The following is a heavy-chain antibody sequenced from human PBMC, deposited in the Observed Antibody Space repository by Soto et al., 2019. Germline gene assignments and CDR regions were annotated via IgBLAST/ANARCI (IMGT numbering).Heavy chain of an antibody. CDR2: ISTNGGST. Sequence: GGSLRLSCSASGFTFSIYAMHWVRQAPGKGLEYVSSISTNGGSTYYADSVKGRFTISKDNSNNTLYLQMNSLRAEDTAVYYCARAGGSGWSLDYWGQGTLVTVSS. J-gene: IGHJ4*02. CDR1: GFTFSIYA. D-gene: IGHD6-19*01. CDR3: ARAGGSGWSLDY. V-gene: IGHV3-64*04.